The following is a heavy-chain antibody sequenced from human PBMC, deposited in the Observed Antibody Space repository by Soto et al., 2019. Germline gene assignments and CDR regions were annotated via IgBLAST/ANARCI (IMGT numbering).Heavy chain of an antibody. CDR1: GGSISSSNW. V-gene: IGHV4-4*02. J-gene: IGHJ6*02. Sequence: SETLSLTCAVSGGSISSSNWWSWVRQPPGKGLEWIGEIYHSGSTNYNPSLKSRVTISVDKSKNQFSLKLSSVTAADTAVYYCARDRNSSVYYHYYYYYGMYVSGQRTTVPVSS. CDR2: IYHSGST. CDR3: ARDRNSSVYYHYYYYYGMYV. D-gene: IGHD3-22*01.